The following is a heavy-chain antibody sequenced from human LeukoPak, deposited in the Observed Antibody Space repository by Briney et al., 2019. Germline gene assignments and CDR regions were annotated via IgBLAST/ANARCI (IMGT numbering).Heavy chain of an antibody. CDR2: INPSGGST. D-gene: IGHD3-22*01. J-gene: IGHJ4*02. V-gene: IGHV1-46*01. CDR1: GYTFTSYY. Sequence: GASVKVSCKASGYTFTSYYMHWVRQAPGQGLEWMGIINPSGGSTSYAQKFQGRVTMTRDTSTSTVYMELSSLRSEDTAVYYCARAPDYYDSSGYYYSYWGQGTLVTVSS. CDR3: ARAPDYYDSSGYYYSY.